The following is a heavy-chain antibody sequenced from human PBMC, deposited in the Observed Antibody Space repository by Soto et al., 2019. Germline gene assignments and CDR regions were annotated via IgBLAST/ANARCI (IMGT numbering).Heavy chain of an antibody. D-gene: IGHD2-21*01. CDR3: SRDQALGGDRFDY. V-gene: IGHV3-33*01. CDR1: GFTFSNNG. Sequence: QVQLVESGGGVVQPGRSLRLSCVASGFTFSNNGMHWVRQAPGKGLEWVALTWYDGSNKYYANSVKGRFTISRDNSKNTLYLQMNSLRAEDTAVYYCSRDQALGGDRFDYLGQGTLVTVSS. J-gene: IGHJ4*02. CDR2: TWYDGSNK.